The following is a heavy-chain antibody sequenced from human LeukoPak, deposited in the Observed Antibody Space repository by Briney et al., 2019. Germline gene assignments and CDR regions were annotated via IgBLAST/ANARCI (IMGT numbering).Heavy chain of an antibody. J-gene: IGHJ4*02. V-gene: IGHV4-34*01. Sequence: SETLSLTCAVYGGSFSGYYWSWIRQPPGKGLEWIGEINHSGSTNYNPSLKSRVTISVDTSKKQFSLKLSSVTAADTAVYYCARGRVAAAFPFDYWGQGTLVTVSS. CDR1: GGSFSGYY. D-gene: IGHD6-13*01. CDR2: INHSGST. CDR3: ARGRVAAAFPFDY.